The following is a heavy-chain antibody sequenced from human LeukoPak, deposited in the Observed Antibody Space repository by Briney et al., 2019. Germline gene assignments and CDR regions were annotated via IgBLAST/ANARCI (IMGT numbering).Heavy chain of an antibody. V-gene: IGHV3-23*01. CDR2: ISNSGSST. J-gene: IGHJ1*01. CDR3: ANRGYCSGGRCYWFFQH. Sequence: PGGSLRLSCAASGFTFSSYAMHWVRQAPGKGLEWVSYISNSGSSTYYADSVRGRFTISRDDSKNTLYLQMNTLRAEDTAVYYCANRGYCSGGRCYWFFQHWGQGTLVTVSS. D-gene: IGHD2-15*01. CDR1: GFTFSSYA.